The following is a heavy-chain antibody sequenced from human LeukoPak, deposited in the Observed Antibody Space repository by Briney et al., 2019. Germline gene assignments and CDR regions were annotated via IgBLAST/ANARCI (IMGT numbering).Heavy chain of an antibody. CDR2: INHSGST. CDR1: GFTFSSYL. D-gene: IGHD3-10*01. CDR3: AGRWGTVVRGVIDY. Sequence: GSLRLSCSASGFTFSSYLMSLVRPPPGEGLEWVGEINHSGSTNYNPSLKSRVTISVDTSKNQFSLKLSSVTAADTAVYYCAGRWGTVVRGVIDYWSQGTLVTVSS. J-gene: IGHJ4*02. V-gene: IGHV4-34*08.